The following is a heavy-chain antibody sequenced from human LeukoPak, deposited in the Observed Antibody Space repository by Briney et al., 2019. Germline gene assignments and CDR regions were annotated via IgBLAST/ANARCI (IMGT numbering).Heavy chain of an antibody. CDR1: GFTFSDTW. V-gene: IGHV3-74*01. J-gene: IGHJ4*02. Sequence: GGSLRLSCAASGFTFSDTWMHWVRQAPGKGLVWVSRIRSDGSDTRYAESVKGRFTISRDNAKNTLYLQMNSLRAEDTAVYYCARDLDYYGSGSYFGYWGQGTLVTVSS. CDR2: IRSDGSDT. D-gene: IGHD3-10*01. CDR3: ARDLDYYGSGSYFGY.